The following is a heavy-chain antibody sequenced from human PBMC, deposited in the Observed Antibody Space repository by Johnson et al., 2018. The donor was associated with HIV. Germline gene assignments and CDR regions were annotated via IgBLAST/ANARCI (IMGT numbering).Heavy chain of an antibody. V-gene: IGHV3-20*04. CDR2: INWDGGST. D-gene: IGHD4-23*01. CDR3: AREQYGSNSNAWDGFDI. CDR1: GFTFDDYR. Sequence: VQLVESGGGLVRPGGSLRLSCAASGFTFDDYRMSWVRQAPGKGLEWVSGINWDGGSTGYADSVKGRFTLSRDNAKNSLYLPMNRLRGEDTAVYYCAREQYGSNSNAWDGFDIWGQGTMVTVSS. J-gene: IGHJ3*02.